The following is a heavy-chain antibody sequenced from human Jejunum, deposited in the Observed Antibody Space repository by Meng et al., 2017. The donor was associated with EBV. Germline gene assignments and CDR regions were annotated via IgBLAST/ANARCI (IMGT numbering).Heavy chain of an antibody. V-gene: IGHV3-30*03. J-gene: IGHJ4*02. D-gene: IGHD6-19*01. CDR1: GLTFSRYG. Sequence: QVQLVESGGGVVQPGRSLRLSCAASGLTFSRYGMHWVRQAPGKGLEWVALISPEGNKKYYADSVKGRFTISRDNSKNTLYVQINSLRTEDTAVYYCARDGSGWYPGDYWGQGTLVTGSS. CDR3: ARDGSGWYPGDY. CDR2: ISPEGNKK.